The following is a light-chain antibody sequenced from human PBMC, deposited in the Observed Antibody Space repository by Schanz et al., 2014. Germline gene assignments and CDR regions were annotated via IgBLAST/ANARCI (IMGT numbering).Light chain of an antibody. V-gene: IGKV1-39*01. CDR3: QQSYNTLRT. Sequence: DIQMTQSPSSLSASVGDRVTITCRASQSISSYLNWYQQKPGKAPKLLIYAASSLQSGVPSRFSGSGSGTEFTLTIASLQPEDSATYYCQQSYNTLRTFGQGTRVEIK. CDR1: QSISSY. CDR2: AAS. J-gene: IGKJ1*01.